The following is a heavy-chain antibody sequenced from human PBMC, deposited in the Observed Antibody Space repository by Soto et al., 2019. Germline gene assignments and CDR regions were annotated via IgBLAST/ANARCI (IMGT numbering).Heavy chain of an antibody. D-gene: IGHD6-19*01. Sequence: EVQLVESGGGLIQPGGSLRLSCAASGFTVSSNYMSWVRQAPGKGLEWVSVIYSGGSTYYADSVKGRFTISRDNSKNTLYLQMNSLRAEDTAVYYCASFYSGWYRDDYFDYWGQGTLVTGSS. CDR1: GFTVSSNY. CDR2: IYSGGST. V-gene: IGHV3-53*01. CDR3: ASFYSGWYRDDYFDY. J-gene: IGHJ4*02.